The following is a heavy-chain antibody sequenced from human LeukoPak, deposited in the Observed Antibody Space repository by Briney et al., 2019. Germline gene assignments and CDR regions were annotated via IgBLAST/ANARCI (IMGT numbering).Heavy chain of an antibody. J-gene: IGHJ4*02. V-gene: IGHV3-23*01. CDR2: ISGSGSST. D-gene: IGHD3-10*01. CDR1: GFTFSSYA. Sequence: GGSLRLSCAASGFTFSSYAMSWVRQAPGTGLEWVSSISGSGSSTYYADSVKGRFTISRDNSKNTLYLQMNSLRAEDTAVYYCAKLIRGVITAPVVDCWGQGTLVTVSS. CDR3: AKLIRGVITAPVVDC.